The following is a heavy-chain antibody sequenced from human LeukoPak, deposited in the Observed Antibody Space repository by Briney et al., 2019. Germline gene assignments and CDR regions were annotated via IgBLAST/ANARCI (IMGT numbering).Heavy chain of an antibody. CDR3: ARDPNGDYIGAFDM. Sequence: GGSLRLSCAASGFTFSSYGMHWVRQAPGKGLEWVAVISYDGSNKYYADSVKGRFTISRDNAKNTLYLQMNSLRAEDTATYYCARDPNGDYIGAFDMWGQGTMVTVS. D-gene: IGHD4-17*01. V-gene: IGHV3-30*03. CDR2: ISYDGSNK. CDR1: GFTFSSYG. J-gene: IGHJ3*02.